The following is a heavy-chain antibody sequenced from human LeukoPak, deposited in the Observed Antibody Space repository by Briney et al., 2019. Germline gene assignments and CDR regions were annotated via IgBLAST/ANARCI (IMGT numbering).Heavy chain of an antibody. V-gene: IGHV4-59*01. CDR3: ARGSGSYFYNYFDY. CDR1: GGSISSYY. D-gene: IGHD1-26*01. CDR2: IYYSGST. J-gene: IGHJ4*02. Sequence: SETLSLTCSVSGGSISSYYWSWIRQPPGRGLEWIGYIYYSGSTNYNPSLKSRVTISVDTSKNQFSLKLSSVTAADTAVYYCARGSGSYFYNYFDYWGQGTLVTVSS.